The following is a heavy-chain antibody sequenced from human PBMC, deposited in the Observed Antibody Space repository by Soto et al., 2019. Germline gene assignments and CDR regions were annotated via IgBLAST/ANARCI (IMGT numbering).Heavy chain of an antibody. J-gene: IGHJ3*01. CDR3: ARYRTKVPVAFDV. V-gene: IGHV1-8*01. D-gene: IGHD3-16*02. Sequence: QVQLVQSGAEVKKPGASVQVSCKASGLAFPIDDIIWVRQTIGQGLEFMGWMNPSGRNTGYAQKFQGRATFTWNTPTSTAYMDFSGLRSEDTAVYYCARYRTKVPVAFDVWGQGTMVTVSS. CDR2: MNPSGRNT. CDR1: GLAFPIDD.